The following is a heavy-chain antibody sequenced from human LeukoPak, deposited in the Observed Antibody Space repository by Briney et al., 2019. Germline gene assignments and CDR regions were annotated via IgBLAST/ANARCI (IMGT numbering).Heavy chain of an antibody. CDR3: ARLREIPVFGVVTKSTSYFDY. CDR2: IKQDRSEK. CDR1: GFTFTNYW. Sequence: GGSLRLSCAASGFTFTNYWMSWVRQAPGKGLELAANIKQDRSEKYYVDSVQGRFTISRDNAKNSLYLQMNSLRDEDTAVYYCARLREIPVFGVVTKSTSYFDYWGQGTLVTVSS. J-gene: IGHJ4*02. D-gene: IGHD3-3*01. V-gene: IGHV3-7*01.